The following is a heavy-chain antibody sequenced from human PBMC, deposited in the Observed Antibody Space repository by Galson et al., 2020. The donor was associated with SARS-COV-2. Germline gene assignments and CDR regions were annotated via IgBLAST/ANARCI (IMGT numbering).Heavy chain of an antibody. CDR1: GGTFSSYA. V-gene: IGHV1-69*13. Sequence: SVKVSCKASGGTFSSYAISWVRQAPGQGLEWMGGIIPIFGTANYAKKFQGRVTITADESTSTAYMELSSLRSEDTAGDYFALLLSGSYQSGSLWYFDYWGQGTLVTVSS. J-gene: IGHJ4*02. D-gene: IGHD3-10*01. CDR3: ALLLSGSYQSGSLWYFDY. CDR2: IIPIFGTA.